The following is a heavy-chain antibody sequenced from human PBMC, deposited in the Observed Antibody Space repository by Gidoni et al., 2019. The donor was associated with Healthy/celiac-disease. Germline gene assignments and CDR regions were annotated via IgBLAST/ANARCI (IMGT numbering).Heavy chain of an antibody. J-gene: IGHJ6*02. CDR3: VVDTAMPNYYYYGMDV. Sequence: QVQLVQSGAQLKKPGSSVKVSCKASDGPFSSYAISWVRQAPGQGLEWMGGIIPIFGTANDAQKFQGRGTMNADKSTSTAYMELSSLRSEDTAVYYCVVDTAMPNYYYYGMDVWGQGTTVTVSS. D-gene: IGHD5-18*01. CDR2: IIPIFGTA. V-gene: IGHV1-69*06. CDR1: DGPFSSYA.